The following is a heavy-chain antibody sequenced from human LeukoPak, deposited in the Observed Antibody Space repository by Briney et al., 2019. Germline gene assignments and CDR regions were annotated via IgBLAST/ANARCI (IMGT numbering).Heavy chain of an antibody. D-gene: IGHD2-15*01. Sequence: SQTLSLTCTVSGGSISSGGYYWSWIRQHPGKGLEWIGYIYYSGSTYYNPSLKIRVTISVDTSKNQFSLKLSSVTAADTAVYYCARLVVAATPYYYYYYGMDVWGQGTTVTVSS. J-gene: IGHJ6*02. V-gene: IGHV4-31*03. CDR2: IYYSGST. CDR1: GGSISSGGYY. CDR3: ARLVVAATPYYYYYYGMDV.